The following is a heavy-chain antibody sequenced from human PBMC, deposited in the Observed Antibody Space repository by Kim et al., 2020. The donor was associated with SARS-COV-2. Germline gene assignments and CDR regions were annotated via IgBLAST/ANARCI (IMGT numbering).Heavy chain of an antibody. V-gene: IGHV5-51*01. CDR3: ARFTRVTLGYLEY. D-gene: IGHD2-2*01. Sequence: GESLKISCQGTGYDFANYWIAWVRLMPGKGLEYMGLIYPRDSDTKYSPPFQGQVTLSADLSKNTAYLQRTSLKSSDSAIYFCARFTRVTLGYLEYWGQGTLLTVSA. CDR2: IYPRDSDT. CDR1: GYDFANYW. J-gene: IGHJ4*02.